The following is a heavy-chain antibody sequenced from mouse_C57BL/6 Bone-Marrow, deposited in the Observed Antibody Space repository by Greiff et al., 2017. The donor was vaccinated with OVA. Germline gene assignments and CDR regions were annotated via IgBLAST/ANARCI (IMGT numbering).Heavy chain of an antibody. J-gene: IGHJ3*01. D-gene: IGHD1-1*01. V-gene: IGHV5-4*01. CDR1: GFTFSSYA. CDR2: ISDGGSYT. CDR3: ARDPTVVAPFAY. Sequence: EVQGVESGGGLVKPGGSLKLSCAASGFTFSSYAMSWVRQTPEKRLEWVATISDGGSYTYYPDNVKGRFTISRDNAKNNLYLQMSHLKSEDTAMYYCARDPTVVAPFAYWGQGTLVTVSA.